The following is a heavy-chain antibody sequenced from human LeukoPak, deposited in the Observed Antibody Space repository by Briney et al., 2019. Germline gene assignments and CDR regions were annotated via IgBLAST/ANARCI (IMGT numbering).Heavy chain of an antibody. D-gene: IGHD3-9*01. Sequence: PGGSLRLSCAASGFTFSSYSMNWVRQAPGKGLEWVSSISSSSSYIYYADSVKGRFTISRDNAKNSLYLQMNSLRAEDTAVYYCAKDLERYFDWLSPVGYWGQGTLVTVSS. CDR2: ISSSSSYI. V-gene: IGHV3-21*04. J-gene: IGHJ4*02. CDR1: GFTFSSYS. CDR3: AKDLERYFDWLSPVGY.